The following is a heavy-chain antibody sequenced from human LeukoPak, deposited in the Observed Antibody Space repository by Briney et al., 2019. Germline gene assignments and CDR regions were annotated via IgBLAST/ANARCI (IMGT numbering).Heavy chain of an antibody. D-gene: IGHD2-2*01. J-gene: IGHJ4*02. Sequence: PSETLSLTCTVSGGSISRSSYYWGWIRQPPGKGLEWIGSISYSGSTYYTPSLKSRVTISVDTSKNQFSLKLSSVTAADTAVYYRARHLGYCSSSSCYFDYWGQGALVTVSS. CDR1: GGSISRSSYY. V-gene: IGHV4-39*01. CDR2: ISYSGST. CDR3: ARHLGYCSSSSCYFDY.